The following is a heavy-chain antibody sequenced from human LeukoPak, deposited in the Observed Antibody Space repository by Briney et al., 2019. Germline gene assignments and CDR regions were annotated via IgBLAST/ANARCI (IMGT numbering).Heavy chain of an antibody. D-gene: IGHD3-10*01. V-gene: IGHV3-53*01. CDR2: ICSDGST. CDR1: GFTVSSHY. Sequence: GGSLRLSCAASGFTVSSHYMSWVRQAPWKGLEWVSVICSDGSTYYADSVKGRFAISRDSSKNTLYLQLNSLRAEDTAVYYCARGRVSPGAFDIWGQGTMVTVSS. CDR3: ARGRVSPGAFDI. J-gene: IGHJ3*02.